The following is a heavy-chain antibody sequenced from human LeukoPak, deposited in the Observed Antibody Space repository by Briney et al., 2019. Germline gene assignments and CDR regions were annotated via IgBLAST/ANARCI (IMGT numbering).Heavy chain of an antibody. D-gene: IGHD6-13*01. J-gene: IGHJ4*02. V-gene: IGHV4-34*01. CDR3: AREKEAAAGTGFEQD. CDR1: GVSFSGHY. CDR2: INHSGST. Sequence: PSETLSLTCAVYGVSFSGHYWSWIRQPPGKGLEWIGEINHSGSTNYNPSLKSRVTISVDTSKNQFSLKLSSVTAADTAVYYCAREKEAAAGTGFEQDWGQGTLVTVSS.